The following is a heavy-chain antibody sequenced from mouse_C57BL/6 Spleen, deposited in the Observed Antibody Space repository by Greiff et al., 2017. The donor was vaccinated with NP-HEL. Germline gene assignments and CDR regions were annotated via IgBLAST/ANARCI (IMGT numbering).Heavy chain of an antibody. D-gene: IGHD2-4*01. CDR2: INPNNGGT. J-gene: IGHJ3*01. CDR3: AKNYDYPWFAY. V-gene: IGHV1-26*01. CDR1: GYTFTDYY. Sequence: EVQLQQSGPELVKPGASVTISCKASGYTFTDYYMNWVKQSHGQSLEWIGDINPNNGGTSYNQKFKGKATLTVDKSSSTAYMELRSLTSEDSAVYYCAKNYDYPWFAYWGQGTLVTVSA.